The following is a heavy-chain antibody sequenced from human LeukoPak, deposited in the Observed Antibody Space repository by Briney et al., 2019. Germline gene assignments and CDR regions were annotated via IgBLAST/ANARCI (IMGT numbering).Heavy chain of an antibody. D-gene: IGHD3-9*01. CDR1: GFTFSTYS. CDR2: ISGSSAYI. V-gene: IGHV3-21*01. J-gene: IGHJ4*02. CDR3: ARTYYDILTGYNPYFDY. Sequence: GGSLRLSCAASGFTFSTYSMNWVRQAPGKGLEWVSSISGSSAYIYNADSLKGRFTISRDNAKNSLYLQMISLRAEDTAVYYCARTYYDILTGYNPYFDYWGQGTLVTVSS.